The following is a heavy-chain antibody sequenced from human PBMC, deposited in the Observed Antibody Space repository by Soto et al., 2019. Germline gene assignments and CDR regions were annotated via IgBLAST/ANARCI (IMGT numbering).Heavy chain of an antibody. V-gene: IGHV1-3*01. D-gene: IGHD6-19*01. CDR1: GYTFTSYY. Sequence: ASVKVSCKASGYTFTSYYMHWVRQAPGQRLEWMGWINAGNGNTKYSQKFQGRVTITRDTSASTAYMELSSLRSEDTAVYYCARDSIAVAGTNWFDPWGQGTLVTVS. J-gene: IGHJ5*02. CDR3: ARDSIAVAGTNWFDP. CDR2: INAGNGNT.